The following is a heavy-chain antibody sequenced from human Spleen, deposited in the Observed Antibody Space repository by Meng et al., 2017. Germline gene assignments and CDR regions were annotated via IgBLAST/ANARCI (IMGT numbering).Heavy chain of an antibody. J-gene: IGHJ5*02. D-gene: IGHD4-17*01. CDR2: ISYTGST. V-gene: IGHV4-31*01. CDR3: ARVFSGDGGLPKWFDP. Sequence: GQLEESGPGLVKPSQTLSLTCTVSGGSISSGDYYWSWIRQHPGMGLEWIGYISYTGSTYYNTSLKSLITISLDTSKNQFSLRLSSVTAADTAVYYCARVFSGDGGLPKWFDPWGQGTLVTVSS. CDR1: GGSISSGDYY.